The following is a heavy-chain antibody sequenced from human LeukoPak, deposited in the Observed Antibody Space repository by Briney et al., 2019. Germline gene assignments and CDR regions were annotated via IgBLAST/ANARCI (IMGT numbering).Heavy chain of an antibody. CDR3: ARDFFGARYSSSSGRDY. CDR1: GYTFTSYG. D-gene: IGHD6-6*01. CDR2: ISAYNGNT. J-gene: IGHJ4*02. Sequence: ASVKVSCKASGYTFTSYGISWVRQAPGQGLEWMGWISAYNGNTNYAQKLQGRVTMTTDTSTRTAYMELRRLRSDDTAVYYCARDFFGARYSSSSGRDYWGQGTLVTVSS. V-gene: IGHV1-18*01.